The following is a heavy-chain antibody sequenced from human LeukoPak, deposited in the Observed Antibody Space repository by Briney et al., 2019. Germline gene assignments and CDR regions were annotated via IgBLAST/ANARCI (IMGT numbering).Heavy chain of an antibody. CDR2: INSDGSGT. V-gene: IGHV3-74*01. CDR3: SRERQGRFFDL. Sequence: GGSLRLSCAASGFTFSSYWMYWVRQAPGRGLVWVSRINSDGSGTRYADSVKGRFTTSRDNAKNTLYLQMNTLRAEDTAVYYWSRERQGRFFDLWGRGTLVTVSS. CDR1: GFTFSSYW. J-gene: IGHJ2*01.